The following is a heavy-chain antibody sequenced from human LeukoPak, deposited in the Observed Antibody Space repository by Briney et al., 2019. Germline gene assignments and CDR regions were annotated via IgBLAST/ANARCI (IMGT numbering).Heavy chain of an antibody. V-gene: IGHV3-23*01. J-gene: IGHJ6*03. CDR3: ARGVSYYDSSGYRTYYYYYYMDV. D-gene: IGHD3-22*01. CDR2: ISGSDGST. Sequence: GGSLRLSCAASGFTFSSYAMSWVRQAPGKGLEWVSGISGSDGSTNYADSVKGRFTISRENSKNTLYLQMNSLRAEDTAVYYCARGVSYYDSSGYRTYYYYYYMDVWGKGTSVTVSS. CDR1: GFTFSSYA.